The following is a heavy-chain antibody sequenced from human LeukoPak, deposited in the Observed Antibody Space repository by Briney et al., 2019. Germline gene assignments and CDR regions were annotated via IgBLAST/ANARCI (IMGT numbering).Heavy chain of an antibody. D-gene: IGHD2-2*01. J-gene: IGHJ6*03. CDR2: IYHSGST. V-gene: IGHV4-38-2*02. CDR1: GYSISSSYY. Sequence: SETLSLTCTVSGYSISSSYYWGWIRQPPGKGLEWIGSIYHSGSTNYNPSLKSRVTISVDTSKNQFSLKLSSVTAADTAVYYCARLGYCSSTSCLYHYYMDVWGKGTTVTVSS. CDR3: ARLGYCSSTSCLYHYYMDV.